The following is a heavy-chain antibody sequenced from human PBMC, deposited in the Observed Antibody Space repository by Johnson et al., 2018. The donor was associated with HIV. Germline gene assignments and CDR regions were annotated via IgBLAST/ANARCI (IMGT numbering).Heavy chain of an antibody. CDR3: ARDPLVGTVTVGAFDI. CDR2: IYSGGTT. J-gene: IGHJ3*02. CDR1: GFSVSTNY. D-gene: IGHD1-26*01. Sequence: EKLVESGGGLVQPGGSLRLSCAVSGFSVSTNYINWVRQAPGKGLEWVSVIYSGGTTYYGDSVMGRLTISRDNSNNTVYLQMNSLRAEDTAVYFCARDPLVGTVTVGAFDIWGQGTMVTVSS. V-gene: IGHV3-66*01.